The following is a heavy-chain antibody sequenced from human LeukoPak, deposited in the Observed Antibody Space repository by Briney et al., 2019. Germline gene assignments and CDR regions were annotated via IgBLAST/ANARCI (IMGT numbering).Heavy chain of an antibody. J-gene: IGHJ6*02. Sequence: PGGSLRLSCAASGFTFDDYAMHWVRQAPGKGLEWVSGISWNSGSIGYADSVKGRFTISRDNAKNSLYLQMNSLRAEDTALYYCAKDIRAGEKMEGYYYYGMDVWGQGTTVTVSS. CDR1: GFTFDDYA. CDR2: ISWNSGSI. CDR3: AKDIRAGEKMEGYYYYGMDV. D-gene: IGHD1-14*01. V-gene: IGHV3-9*01.